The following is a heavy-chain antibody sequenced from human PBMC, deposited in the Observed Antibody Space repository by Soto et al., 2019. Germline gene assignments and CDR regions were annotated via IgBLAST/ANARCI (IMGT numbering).Heavy chain of an antibody. CDR1: GGSISSGDYY. Sequence: SETLSLTCTVSGGSISSGDYYWSWIRQPPGKGLEWIGYIYYSGSTYYNPSLKSRVTISVDTSKNQFSLKLSSVTAADTAVYYCARTVTNMATGGMDVWGQGTTVTVSS. CDR3: ARTVTNMATGGMDV. J-gene: IGHJ6*02. D-gene: IGHD4-17*01. V-gene: IGHV4-30-4*01. CDR2: IYYSGST.